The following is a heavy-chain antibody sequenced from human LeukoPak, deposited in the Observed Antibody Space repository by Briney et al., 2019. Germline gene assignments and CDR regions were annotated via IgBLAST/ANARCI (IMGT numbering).Heavy chain of an antibody. Sequence: GASVKVSCKASGYTFTNYGISWVRQAPGQGLEWMGWISAYNGNTNYAQKLQGRVTMTTDTSTSTAYMELRSLRSDDTAPYYCARDLGGSWYRYFDYWGQGTLVTVSS. CDR1: GYTFTNYG. CDR3: ARDLGGSWYRYFDY. V-gene: IGHV1-18*01. D-gene: IGHD6-13*01. J-gene: IGHJ4*02. CDR2: ISAYNGNT.